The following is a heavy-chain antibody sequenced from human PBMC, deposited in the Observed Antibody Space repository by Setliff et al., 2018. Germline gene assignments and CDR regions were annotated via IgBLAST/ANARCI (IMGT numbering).Heavy chain of an antibody. CDR2: ATTSDTYS. Sequence: GGSLRLSCAASGFTFSTHAMTWVRQAPGKGLEWVSTATTSDTYSYYADSVKGRFTISRDDSKNTLYRQMNSLRAEDTAVYYCAKEKYSSTWYERKPFDCWGQGTLVTVSS. D-gene: IGHD6-13*01. CDR3: AKEKYSSTWYERKPFDC. CDR1: GFTFSTHA. J-gene: IGHJ4*02. V-gene: IGHV3-23*01.